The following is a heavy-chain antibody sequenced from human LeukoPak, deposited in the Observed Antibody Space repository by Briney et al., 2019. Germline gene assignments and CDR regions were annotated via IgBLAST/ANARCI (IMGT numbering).Heavy chain of an antibody. J-gene: IGHJ3*02. CDR2: INPNSGGT. Sequence: GASVKVSCKASGGTFSIYVISWVRQAPGQGLEWMGRINPNSGGTNYAQKFQGRVTMTRDTSISTAYMELSRLRSDDTAVYYCARGHTPRSSGKFGNLDIWGQGTMVTVSS. CDR1: GGTFSIYV. D-gene: IGHD3-10*01. CDR3: ARGHTPRSSGKFGNLDI. V-gene: IGHV1-2*06.